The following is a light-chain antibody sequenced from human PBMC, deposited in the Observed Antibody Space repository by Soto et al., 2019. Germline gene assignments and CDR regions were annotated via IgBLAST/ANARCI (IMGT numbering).Light chain of an antibody. CDR2: DAS. J-gene: IGKJ4*01. V-gene: IGKV3-11*01. CDR1: QSVRSY. Sequence: EIVLTQSPATLSLSPGERATLSCRASQSVRSYLAWYQQKPGQAPRLLIYDASNRATGIPARFSGSGSGTDFTLTISSLETEDSAVDYCQQRYSWPPLTFGGGTKVEIK. CDR3: QQRYSWPPLT.